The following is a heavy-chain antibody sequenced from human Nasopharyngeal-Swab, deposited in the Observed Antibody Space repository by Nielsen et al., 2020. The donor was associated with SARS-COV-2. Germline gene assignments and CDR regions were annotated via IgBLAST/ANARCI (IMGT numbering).Heavy chain of an antibody. CDR3: AKEGATGWFDP. CDR1: GVSITNQY. V-gene: IGHV4-59*11. J-gene: IGHJ5*02. CDR2: ISHNSGT. Sequence: SETLSLTCTVSGVSITNQYWSWIRQPPGKGLEWIGYISHNSGTSYSPSLKSRVTMFMDTSKNQFSLRLRSVTAADTAVYYCAKEGATGWFDPWGQGTLVTVSS.